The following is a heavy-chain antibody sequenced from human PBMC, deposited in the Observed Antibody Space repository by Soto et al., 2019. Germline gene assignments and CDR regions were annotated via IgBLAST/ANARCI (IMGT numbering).Heavy chain of an antibody. J-gene: IGHJ4*02. CDR2: VFHSATT. CDR1: GDSFSDYY. D-gene: IGHD6-19*01. V-gene: IGHV4-59*01. CDR3: ARGHYSSGWPIDH. Sequence: QVQLQESGPGLVKPSETLTLTCTVSGDSFSDYYWNWIRQVPGKGLEWIGFVFHSATTSYNPSLKTRVAISDVTSKKQFSLRLTSVTAADTAIYYCARGHYSSGWPIDHWGQGILVTVSS.